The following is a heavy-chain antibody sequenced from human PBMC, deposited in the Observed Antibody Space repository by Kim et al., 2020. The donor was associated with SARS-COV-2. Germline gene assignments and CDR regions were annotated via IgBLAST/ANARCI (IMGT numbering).Heavy chain of an antibody. CDR1: GFTFSNAW. Sequence: GGSLRLSCAASGFTFSNAWMSWVRQAPGKGLEWVGRIKSKTDGGTTDYAAPVKGRFTISRDDSKNTLYLQMNSLKTEDTAVYYCTTDIVVVEPHSAYYYGMDVWGQGTTVTVSS. J-gene: IGHJ6*02. V-gene: IGHV3-15*01. CDR2: IKSKTDGGTT. D-gene: IGHD2-2*01. CDR3: TTDIVVVEPHSAYYYGMDV.